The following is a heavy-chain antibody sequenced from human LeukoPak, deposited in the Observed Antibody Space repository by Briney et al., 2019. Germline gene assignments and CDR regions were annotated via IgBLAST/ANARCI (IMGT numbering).Heavy chain of an antibody. CDR1: GFTFSSYG. D-gene: IGHD6-6*01. V-gene: IGHV3-30*02. J-gene: IGHJ6*03. CDR2: IRYDGSNK. Sequence: PGGPLRLSCAASGFTFSSYGMHWVRQAPGKGLEWVAFIRYDGSNKYYADSVKGRFTISRDNSKNTLYLQMNSLRAEDTAVYYCAKVLFVRSSSTPYMDVWGKGTTVTVSS. CDR3: AKVLFVRSSSTPYMDV.